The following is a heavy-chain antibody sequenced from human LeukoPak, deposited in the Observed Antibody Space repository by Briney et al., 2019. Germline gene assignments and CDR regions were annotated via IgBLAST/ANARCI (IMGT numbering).Heavy chain of an antibody. J-gene: IGHJ6*03. CDR3: ARGPRDYGDYDFSYMDV. CDR1: GYTLTSYD. Sequence: ASVKVSCKASGYTLTSYDINWVRQATGQGLEWMGWMNPNSGNTGYAQKFQGRVTITRNTSISTAYMELSSLRSEDTAVYYCARGPRDYGDYDFSYMDVWGKGTTVTVSS. CDR2: MNPNSGNT. V-gene: IGHV1-8*03. D-gene: IGHD4-17*01.